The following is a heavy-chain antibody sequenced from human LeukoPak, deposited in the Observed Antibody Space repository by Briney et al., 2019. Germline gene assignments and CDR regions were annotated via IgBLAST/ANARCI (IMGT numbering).Heavy chain of an antibody. D-gene: IGHD5-18*01. CDR2: MNPNSGNT. Sequence: GASVKVSCKASGYTFTSYDINWVRQATGQGLEWMGWMNPNSGNTGYAQKFQGRVTMTTDTSTSTAYMELRSLRSDDTAVYYCARDYWIRSAMVNTLGYWGQGTLVTVSS. CDR3: ARDYWIRSAMVNTLGY. J-gene: IGHJ4*02. V-gene: IGHV1-8*01. CDR1: GYTFTSYD.